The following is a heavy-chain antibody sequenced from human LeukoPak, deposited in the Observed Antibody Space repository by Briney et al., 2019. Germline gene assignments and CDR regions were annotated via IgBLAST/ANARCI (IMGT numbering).Heavy chain of an antibody. J-gene: IGHJ6*03. CDR1: GFTFADYP. CDR3: PRDSGWSSSYSYYMDV. V-gene: IGHV3-49*04. D-gene: IGHD6-19*01. Sequence: PGGSLRLSCTVSGFTFADYPMSWVRQAPGKGLEWVSFIRTKAYGGTTEYAASVKGRFTMSRDDSKSIAYLQMNNLKTEDTAVYYCPRDSGWSSSYSYYMDVWGKGTTVTVSS. CDR2: IRTKAYGGTT.